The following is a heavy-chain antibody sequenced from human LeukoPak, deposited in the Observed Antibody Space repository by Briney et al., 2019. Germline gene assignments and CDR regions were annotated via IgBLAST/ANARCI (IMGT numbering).Heavy chain of an antibody. D-gene: IGHD3-10*01. CDR1: GGTFSSYS. CDR2: IIPILGIA. V-gene: IGHV1-69*04. J-gene: IGHJ5*02. CDR3: ARVRSGGSGSYFNPWCDP. Sequence: SVKVSYKASGGTFSSYSISWVRQAPGQGLEWMGRIIPILGIAHYAQKFQGRVTNTADKSTSTAYMELSSLRSDDTAVYYYARVRSGGSGSYFNPWCDPWGLGTLVTVSS.